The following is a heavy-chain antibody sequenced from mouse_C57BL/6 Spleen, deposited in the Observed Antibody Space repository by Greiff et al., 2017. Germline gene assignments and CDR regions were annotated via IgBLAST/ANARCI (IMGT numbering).Heavy chain of an antibody. CDR2: INYDGSST. V-gene: IGHV5-16*01. Sequence: EVQLVESEGGLVQPGSSMKLSCTASGFTFSDYYMAWVRQVPEKGLEWVANINYDGSSTYYLDSLKSRFIISRDNAKNILYLQMSSLKSEDTATYYCAREGILGRLDYWGQGTTLTVSS. D-gene: IGHD4-1*01. CDR3: AREGILGRLDY. CDR1: GFTFSDYY. J-gene: IGHJ2*01.